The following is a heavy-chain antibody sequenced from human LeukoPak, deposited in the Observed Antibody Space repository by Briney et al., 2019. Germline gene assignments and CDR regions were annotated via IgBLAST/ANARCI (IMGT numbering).Heavy chain of an antibody. Sequence: ASVKVSCKVSGYTLTELSMHWVRQAPGKGLEWMGGFDPEDGETIYAQKFQGRVTMTEDTSTDTAYMELSSLRSEDTAVYYCVKGGQQEYYYGSGSYFDGTFDYWGQGTLVTVSS. D-gene: IGHD3-10*01. J-gene: IGHJ4*02. V-gene: IGHV1-24*01. CDR3: VKGGQQEYYYGSGSYFDGTFDY. CDR2: FDPEDGET. CDR1: GYTLTELS.